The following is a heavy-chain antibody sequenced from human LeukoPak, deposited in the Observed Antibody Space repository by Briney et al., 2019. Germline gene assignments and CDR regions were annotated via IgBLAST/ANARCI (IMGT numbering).Heavy chain of an antibody. CDR1: GGSFSGYY. J-gene: IGHJ4*02. D-gene: IGHD2-21*01. CDR2: IHDSGST. Sequence: SETLSLTCAVYGGSFSGYYWSWIRQPPGRGLEWIGFIHDSGSTNYNPSLESRVTISLDTSEKQFSLRLNAVTAEDTAMYYCARVFAAGSVVITRCFDSWGQGTLVTVSS. V-gene: IGHV4-59*01. CDR3: ARVFAAGSVVITRCFDS.